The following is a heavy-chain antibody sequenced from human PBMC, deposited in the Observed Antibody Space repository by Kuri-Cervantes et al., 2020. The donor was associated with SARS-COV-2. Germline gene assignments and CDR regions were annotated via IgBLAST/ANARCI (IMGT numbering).Heavy chain of an antibody. D-gene: IGHD3-22*01. V-gene: IGHV4-34*01. Sequence: GSLRLSCNVSGASINGFFWSWIRQPPGKGLECIGEINHSGSTNYNPSLNSRVTISIDTSNNHFSLRPSSVTAADTAVYYCALGTDYYDSSGYYLSGAFDIWGQGTMVTVSS. J-gene: IGHJ3*02. CDR3: ALGTDYYDSSGYYLSGAFDI. CDR2: INHSGST. CDR1: GASINGFF.